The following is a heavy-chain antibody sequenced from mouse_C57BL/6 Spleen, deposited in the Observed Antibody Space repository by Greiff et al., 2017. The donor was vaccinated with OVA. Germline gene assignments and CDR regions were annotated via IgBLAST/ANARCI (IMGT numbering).Heavy chain of an antibody. J-gene: IGHJ3*01. CDR3: TYNDYEAY. CDR1: GYTFTDYE. V-gene: IGHV1-15*01. D-gene: IGHD2-4*01. Sequence: QVHVKQSGAELVRPGASVTLSCKASGYTFTDYEMHWVKQTPVHGLEWIGAIDPETGGTAYNQKFKGKAILTADKSSSTAYMELRSLTSEDSAVYYCTYNDYEAYWGQGTLVTVSA. CDR2: IDPETGGT.